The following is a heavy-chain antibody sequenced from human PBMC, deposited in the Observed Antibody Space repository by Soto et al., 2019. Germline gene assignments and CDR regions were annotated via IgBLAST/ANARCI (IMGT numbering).Heavy chain of an antibody. CDR1: GFTFSSYG. J-gene: IGHJ6*02. CDR3: AKYLPHPFGHVYYYYYGMDV. V-gene: IGHV3-30*18. D-gene: IGHD3-10*01. Sequence: GGSLRLSCAASGFTFSSYGMHWVRQAPGKGLEWVAVISYDGSNKYYADSVKGRFTISRDNSKNTLYLQMNRLRAEDTALYYCAKYLPHPFGHVYYYYYGMDVWGQGTTVTVSS. CDR2: ISYDGSNK.